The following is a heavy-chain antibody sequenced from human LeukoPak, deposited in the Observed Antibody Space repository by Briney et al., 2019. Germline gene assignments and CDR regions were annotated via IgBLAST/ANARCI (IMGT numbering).Heavy chain of an antibody. J-gene: IGHJ5*02. V-gene: IGHV3-23*01. CDR3: TKKRTTSVTDWFDP. Sequence: PGESLRLSCAASGSIFSTYAMSWVRQAPGKGLECVSVISGIGTTTYYADSVKGRFTISRDNSKNTLFLQMNSLRVEDTATYYCTKKRTTSVTDWFDPWGQGTLVTVSS. D-gene: IGHD4-17*01. CDR2: ISGIGTTT. CDR1: GSIFSTYA.